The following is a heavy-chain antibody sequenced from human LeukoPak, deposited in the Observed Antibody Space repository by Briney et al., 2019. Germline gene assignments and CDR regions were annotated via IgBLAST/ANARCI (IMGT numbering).Heavy chain of an antibody. CDR1: GFTFSSYG. Sequence: GSLRLSCAVSGFTFSSYGMSWVRQPPGKGLEWIGSIYYSGSTYYNPSLKSRVTISVDTSKNQFSLKLSSVTAADTAVYYCARTSAISSGYYPGITNWFDPWGQGTLVTVSS. D-gene: IGHD6-19*01. V-gene: IGHV4-39*01. CDR2: IYYSGST. J-gene: IGHJ5*02. CDR3: ARTSAISSGYYPGITNWFDP.